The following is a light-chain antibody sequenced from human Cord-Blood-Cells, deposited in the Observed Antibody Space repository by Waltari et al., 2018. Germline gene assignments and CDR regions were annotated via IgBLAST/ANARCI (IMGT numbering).Light chain of an antibody. V-gene: IGLV2-8*01. Sequence: QFALTQPPSASGSPGQSVTISCTGTSSDVGGYSYVSWYQQHPGKAPKLMIYEVSKRPSGVPDRFSGSKSGNTASLTVSGLQAEDEADYYCSSYAGSNNYVVFGGGTKLTVL. CDR1: SSDVGGYSY. CDR2: EVS. J-gene: IGLJ2*01. CDR3: SSYAGSNNYVV.